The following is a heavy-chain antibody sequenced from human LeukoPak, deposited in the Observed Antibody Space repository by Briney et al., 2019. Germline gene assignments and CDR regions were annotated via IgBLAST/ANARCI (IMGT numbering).Heavy chain of an antibody. CDR1: GFTFGSYG. J-gene: IGHJ4*02. Sequence: GGSLRLSCAASGFTFGSYGMHWVRQAPGKGLEWVAFIRYDGSNKYYADSVKGRFTISGDNSKNTLYLQMNSLRAEDTAVYYCAKSSGKMATNGLDYWGQGTLVTVSS. V-gene: IGHV3-30*02. CDR3: AKSSGKMATNGLDY. CDR2: IRYDGSNK. D-gene: IGHD5-24*01.